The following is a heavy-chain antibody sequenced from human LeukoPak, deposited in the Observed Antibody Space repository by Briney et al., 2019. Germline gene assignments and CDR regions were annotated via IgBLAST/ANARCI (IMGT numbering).Heavy chain of an antibody. CDR2: INSDGSST. CDR1: GFTFRSYW. D-gene: IGHD6-19*01. J-gene: IGHJ4*02. Sequence: QPGGSLRLSCAASGFTFRSYWMHWVRQAPGKGLVWVSRINSDGSSTTYADSVKGRFTISRDNVKDTLYLQMNSLRADGTAVYYCASAGYSSGWRPLHYWGQGTLVTVSS. CDR3: ASAGYSSGWRPLHY. V-gene: IGHV3-74*01.